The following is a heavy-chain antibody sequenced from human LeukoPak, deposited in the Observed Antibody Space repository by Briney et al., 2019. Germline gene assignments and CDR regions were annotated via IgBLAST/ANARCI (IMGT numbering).Heavy chain of an antibody. CDR1: GFMFTGYW. CDR2: LHPDGSVR. J-gene: IGHJ4*02. Sequence: GGSLRLSCAASGFMFTGYWMTWVRQAPGKGLEWVVRLHPDGSVRNYVGSVEGRFTVSGDNANSSLYLQMNSLRVEDTAVYYCARGGYSFDYLGQGTLVTVSS. D-gene: IGHD5-12*01. V-gene: IGHV3-7*01. CDR3: ARGGYSFDY.